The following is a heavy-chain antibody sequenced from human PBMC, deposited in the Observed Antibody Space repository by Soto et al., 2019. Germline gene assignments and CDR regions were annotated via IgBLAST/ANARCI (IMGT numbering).Heavy chain of an antibody. D-gene: IGHD5-18*01. Sequence: SETLSLTCAVYGGSFSGYYWSWIRQPPGKGLEWIGEINHSGSTNYNPSLKSRVTISVDTSKNQFSLKLSSVTAADTAVYYCARGPASLDTAMAYYFDYWGQGTLVTVSS. CDR3: ARGPASLDTAMAYYFDY. CDR1: GGSFSGYY. V-gene: IGHV4-34*01. CDR2: INHSGST. J-gene: IGHJ4*02.